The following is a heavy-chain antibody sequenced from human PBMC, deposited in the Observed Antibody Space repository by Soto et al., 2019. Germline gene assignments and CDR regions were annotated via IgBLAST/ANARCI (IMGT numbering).Heavy chain of an antibody. Sequence: RGALRVSCAASGFTFSIYAMSWVRQAPGKGLEWVSAISGSGGSTYYADSVKGRFTISRDNSKNTLYLQMNSLRAEDTAVYYCAKDSMSDAFDIWGQGTMVTVSS. D-gene: IGHD2-2*01. CDR1: GFTFSIYA. CDR2: ISGSGGST. V-gene: IGHV3-23*01. CDR3: AKDSMSDAFDI. J-gene: IGHJ3*02.